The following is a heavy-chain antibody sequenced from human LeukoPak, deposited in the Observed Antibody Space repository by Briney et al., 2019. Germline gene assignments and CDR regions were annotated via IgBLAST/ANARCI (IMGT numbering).Heavy chain of an antibody. Sequence: GGSLRLSCAVFGFTFSGFWMSWSRQAPGKGLEWVASINSDGSEGYYADVVKGRFTISRDNAKNSLYLQINSLRAEDTAVYYCARSSYSSSSSVWGQGTMVTVS. D-gene: IGHD6-6*01. CDR2: INSDGSEG. J-gene: IGHJ3*01. CDR1: GFTFSGFW. V-gene: IGHV3-7*03. CDR3: ARSSYSSSSSV.